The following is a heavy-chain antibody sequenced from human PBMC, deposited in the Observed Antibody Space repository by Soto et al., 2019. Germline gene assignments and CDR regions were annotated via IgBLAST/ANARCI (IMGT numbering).Heavy chain of an antibody. CDR1: GFSLNTSGVR. D-gene: IGHD6-19*01. V-gene: IGHV2-5*02. CDR2: IYWDDDK. Sequence: QITLRESGPTLMKPTQTLTLTCTFSGFSLNTSGVRVGWIRQPPGKALEWLALIYWDDDKRYSPSLKSRVTITKDTSKNHVVLTITDMDPVDTGTYYCAHSIAVTGDCFDYWGQGSLVTVSS. CDR3: AHSIAVTGDCFDY. J-gene: IGHJ4*02.